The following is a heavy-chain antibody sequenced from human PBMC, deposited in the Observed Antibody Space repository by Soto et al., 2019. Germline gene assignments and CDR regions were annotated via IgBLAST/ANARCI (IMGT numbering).Heavy chain of an antibody. CDR1: GYTLTHLY. Sequence: QVQLVQSGAEVKKPGASVKVSCKASGYTLTHLYMHWVRQAPGQGLEWMGILNPSRGFTSKAQKFQGRVIMTRDTSTNTVYMELSSLRYEDTAVYYCAVPTLVRDYLSLDVWGQGTTVTVSS. J-gene: IGHJ6*02. D-gene: IGHD3-10*01. V-gene: IGHV1-46*01. CDR3: AVPTLVRDYLSLDV. CDR2: LNPSRGFT.